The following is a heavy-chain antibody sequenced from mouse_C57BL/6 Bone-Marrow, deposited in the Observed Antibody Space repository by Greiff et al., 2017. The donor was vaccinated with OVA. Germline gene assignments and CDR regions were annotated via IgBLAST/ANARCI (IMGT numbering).Heavy chain of an antibody. D-gene: IGHD2-2*01. Sequence: EVKVVESGAELVRPGASVKLSCTASCFNIKDDYMHWVKQRPEQGLEWIGWIDPENGDTEYASKFQGKATITADTSSNTAYLQLSSLTSEDTAVYYCTGLWYFDVWGTGTTVTVSS. CDR3: TGLWYFDV. J-gene: IGHJ1*03. CDR2: IDPENGDT. V-gene: IGHV14-4*01. CDR1: CFNIKDDY.